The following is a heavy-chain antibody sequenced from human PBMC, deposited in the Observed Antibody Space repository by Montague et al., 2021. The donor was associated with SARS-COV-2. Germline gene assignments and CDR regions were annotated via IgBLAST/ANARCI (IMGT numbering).Heavy chain of an antibody. CDR1: GTSINDHY. V-gene: IGHV4-4*09. J-gene: IGHJ2*01. D-gene: IGHD3-9*01. CDR3: ARLRYEESAGYHWHLDL. Sequence: SETLSLTCTVSGTSINDHYRSWIRQSPGKGLEWIGYISSNGRTNYNPSLKSRVTLSADASRNVFSLKLDSVTAADTAVYFCARLRYEESAGYHWHLDLWGRGMPVTVSS. CDR2: ISSNGRT.